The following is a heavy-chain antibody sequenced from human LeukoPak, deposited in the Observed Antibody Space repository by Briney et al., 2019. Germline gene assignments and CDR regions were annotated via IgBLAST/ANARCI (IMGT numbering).Heavy chain of an antibody. V-gene: IGHV4-34*01. J-gene: IGHJ5*02. Sequence: SETLSLTCAVYGGSFSGYYWSWIRQPPGKGLEWIGESNHSGSTNYNPSLKSRVTISVDTSKNQFSLKLSSVTAADTAVYYCARGQNYCSGGSCELCWFDPWGQGTLVTVSS. CDR1: GGSFSGYY. CDR3: ARGQNYCSGGSCELCWFDP. D-gene: IGHD2-15*01. CDR2: SNHSGST.